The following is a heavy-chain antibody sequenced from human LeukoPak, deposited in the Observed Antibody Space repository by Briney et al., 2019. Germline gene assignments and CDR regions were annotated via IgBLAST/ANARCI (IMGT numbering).Heavy chain of an antibody. D-gene: IGHD3-22*01. J-gene: IGHJ4*02. Sequence: PGRSLRLSCAASGFTFSSYAMHWVRQAPGKGLEWVAVTSYDGRNQYYAGSVRGRFIISRDNSKNTLYLQMNSLRPEDAAVYYCARHGGDRSAYYPDYWGQGTLVTVSS. V-gene: IGHV3-30*04. CDR2: TSYDGRNQ. CDR3: ARHGGDRSAYYPDY. CDR1: GFTFSSYA.